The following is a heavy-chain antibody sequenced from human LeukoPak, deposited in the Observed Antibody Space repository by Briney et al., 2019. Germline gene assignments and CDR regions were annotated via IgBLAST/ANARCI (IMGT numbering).Heavy chain of an antibody. V-gene: IGHV3-23*01. CDR3: ARARNYYDTSGDIVNAFDI. CDR2: ISGSGVMT. Sequence: GGSLRLSPAASGFTFSDYAMTWVRQAPGKGLEWVATISGSGVMTYYADSVKGRFTVSGDTSKNTLYLQMNSLRAEDTAVYYCARARNYYDTSGDIVNAFDIWGQGTMVTVSS. J-gene: IGHJ3*02. CDR1: GFTFSDYA. D-gene: IGHD3-22*01.